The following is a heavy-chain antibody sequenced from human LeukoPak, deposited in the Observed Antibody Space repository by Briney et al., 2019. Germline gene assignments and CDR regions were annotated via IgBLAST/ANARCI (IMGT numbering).Heavy chain of an antibody. CDR3: ARGGSRSYTSSTLDY. CDR2: ISDSGST. J-gene: IGHJ4*02. D-gene: IGHD6-6*01. Sequence: SETLSLTCSVSGGSINVYYWNWIRQSPGKGLEWIGSISDSGSTNYNPSLKSRVAISMDTSKNRFSLKVNSVIAADTAMYYCARGGSRSYTSSTLDYWGQGTLVTVSS. V-gene: IGHV4-59*01. CDR1: GGSINVYY.